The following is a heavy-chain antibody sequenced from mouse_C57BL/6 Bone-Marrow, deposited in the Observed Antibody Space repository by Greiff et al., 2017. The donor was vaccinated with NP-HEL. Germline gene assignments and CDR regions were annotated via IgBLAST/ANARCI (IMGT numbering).Heavy chain of an antibody. CDR2: ISNLAYSI. V-gene: IGHV5-15*01. D-gene: IGHD4-1*01. CDR1: GFTFSDYG. J-gene: IGHJ3*01. CDR3: ARRGANWVFAY. Sequence: EVNVVESGGGLVQPGGSLKLSCAASGFTFSDYGMAWVRQAPRKGPEWVAFISNLAYSIYYADTVTGRFTISRENAKNTLYLEMSSLRSEDTAMYYCARRGANWVFAYWGQGTLVTVSA.